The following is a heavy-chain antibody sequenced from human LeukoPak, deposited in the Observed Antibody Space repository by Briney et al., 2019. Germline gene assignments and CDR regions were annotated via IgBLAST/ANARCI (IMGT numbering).Heavy chain of an antibody. CDR1: GFTFSSYA. CDR2: ISGSGGST. V-gene: IGHV3-23*01. CDR3: AKDSSGYSGYTGTYYYYGMDV. J-gene: IGHJ6*02. Sequence: GGSLSLSCAASGFTFSSYAMRWVRQAPGKGLEWVSAISGSGGSTYYADSVKGRFTISRDNSKNTLYLQMNSLRAEDTAVYYCAKDSSGYSGYTGTYYYYGMDVWGQGTTVTVSS. D-gene: IGHD5-12*01.